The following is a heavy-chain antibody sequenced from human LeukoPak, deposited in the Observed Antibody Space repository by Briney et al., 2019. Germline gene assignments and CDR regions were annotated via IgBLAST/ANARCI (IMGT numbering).Heavy chain of an antibody. CDR3: ARDGPHYYDILTGYPPFDAFDI. CDR1: GFTFSSYA. CDR2: ISYDGSNK. V-gene: IGHV3-30-3*01. Sequence: PGGSLRLSCAASGFTFSSYAMHWVRQAPGKGLEWVAVISYDGSNKYYADSVKGRFTISRDNSKNTLYLQMNSLRAEDTAVYYCARDGPHYYDILTGYPPFDAFDIWGQGTMVTVSS. J-gene: IGHJ3*02. D-gene: IGHD3-9*01.